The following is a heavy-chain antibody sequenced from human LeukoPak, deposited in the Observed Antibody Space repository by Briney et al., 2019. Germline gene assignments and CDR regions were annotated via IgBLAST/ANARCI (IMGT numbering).Heavy chain of an antibody. Sequence: SETLSLTCTVSGGSISSGGYYWSWIRQHPGKGLEWIGYIYYSGSTNYNPSLKSRVTMSIDTSKNEFSLKLSSVTAADTAVYYCARDFGSASSWRGFQHWGQGTLVTVSS. CDR2: IYYSGST. CDR3: ARDFGSASSWRGFQH. J-gene: IGHJ1*01. V-gene: IGHV4-61*08. CDR1: GGSISSGGYY. D-gene: IGHD6-19*01.